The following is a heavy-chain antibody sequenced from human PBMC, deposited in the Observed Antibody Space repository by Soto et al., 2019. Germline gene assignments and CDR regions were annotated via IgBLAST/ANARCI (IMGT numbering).Heavy chain of an antibody. V-gene: IGHV4-34*01. Sequence: LSLTCAVYGGSFSGSYWSWIRQPPGKGLEWIGEINHSGSTNYNPSLKSRVTISVDTSKNQFSLKLSSVTAADTAVYYCARGSPPLRYFDWFHNWFDPWGQGTLVTVSS. CDR1: GGSFSGSY. CDR2: INHSGST. D-gene: IGHD3-9*01. J-gene: IGHJ5*02. CDR3: ARGSPPLRYFDWFHNWFDP.